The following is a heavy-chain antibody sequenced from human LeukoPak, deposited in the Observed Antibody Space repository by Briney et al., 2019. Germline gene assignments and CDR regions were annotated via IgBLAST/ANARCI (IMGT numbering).Heavy chain of an antibody. J-gene: IGHJ3*02. Sequence: ASETLSLTCTVSGGSISSSSYYWGWIRQPPGKGLEWIGSIYYSGSTYYNPSLKSRVTISVDTSKNQFSLKLSSVTAADTAVYYCARELLPPTGYYIGPLGGAFDIWGQGTMVTVSS. D-gene: IGHD3-9*01. CDR2: IYYSGST. V-gene: IGHV4-39*07. CDR1: GGSISSSSYY. CDR3: ARELLPPTGYYIGPLGGAFDI.